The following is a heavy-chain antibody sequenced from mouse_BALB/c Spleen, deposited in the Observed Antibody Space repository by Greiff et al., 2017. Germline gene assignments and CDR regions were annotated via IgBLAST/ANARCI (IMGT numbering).Heavy chain of an antibody. V-gene: IGHV5-17*02. CDR3: AREDYYGSSPSFAY. CDR2: ISSGSSTI. D-gene: IGHD1-1*01. CDR1: GFTFSSFG. Sequence: DVQLVESGGGLVQPGGSRKLSCAASGFTFSSFGMHWVRQAPEKGLEWVAYISSGSSTIYYADTVKGRFTISRDNPKNTLFLQMTSLRSEDTAMYYCAREDYYGSSPSFAYWGQGTLVTVSA. J-gene: IGHJ3*01.